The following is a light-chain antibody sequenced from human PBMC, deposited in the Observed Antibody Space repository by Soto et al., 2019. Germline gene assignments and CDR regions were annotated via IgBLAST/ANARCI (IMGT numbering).Light chain of an antibody. CDR3: QQYDIWPPT. CDR2: GAS. V-gene: IGKV3-15*01. J-gene: IGKJ1*01. CDR1: QSVGTN. Sequence: EIVMTQSPAILSVSPGERATVSCRASQSVGTNLAWFQQKPGQTPRLLFNGASTRATGIPARFTGSGSGTEFILTISSLQSEDFAVYYCQQYDIWPPTFGQGTKVDIK.